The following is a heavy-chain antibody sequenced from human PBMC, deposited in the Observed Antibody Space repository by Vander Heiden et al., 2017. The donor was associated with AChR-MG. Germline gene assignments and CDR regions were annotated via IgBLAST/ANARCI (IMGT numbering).Heavy chain of an antibody. D-gene: IGHD3-3*01. J-gene: IGHJ4*02. CDR3: VKDRAWSAAGYPPL. V-gene: IGHV3-7*01. CDR2: IDQVGHET. CDR1: GFIFSSYY. Sequence: QVVESGGGLVQPGGSLRLSCEVSGFIFSSYYMTWGRQCPGKGLEWVASIDQVGHETHYADSVMGRFTISRDNGKNSVFLQMNSLRVEDTGIYYCVKDRAWSAAGYPPLWGQGTLVTVSS.